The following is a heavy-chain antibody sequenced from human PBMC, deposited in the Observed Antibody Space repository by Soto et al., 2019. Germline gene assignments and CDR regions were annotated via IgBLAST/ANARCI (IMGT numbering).Heavy chain of an antibody. J-gene: IGHJ4*02. CDR1: GGSISSGGYS. CDR2: MYHSRST. D-gene: IGHD6-6*01. Sequence: PSETLSLTCAVSGGSISSGGYSWSWIRQPPGKGLEWIGYMYHSRSTYYNPSLKSRFTISRDNAKNSLYLQMNSLRAEDTALYYCARSIAAPLDFDYWGQGTLVTVSS. CDR3: ARSIAAPLDFDY. V-gene: IGHV4-30-2*01.